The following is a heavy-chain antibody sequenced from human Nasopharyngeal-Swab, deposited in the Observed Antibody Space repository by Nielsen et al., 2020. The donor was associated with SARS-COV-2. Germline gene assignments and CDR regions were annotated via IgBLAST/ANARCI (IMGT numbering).Heavy chain of an antibody. Sequence: SETLFLTCTVSGYSITTGYYWGWIRQPPGKGLKWIGSIYHSGSTYYNPSLKSRVTISVDTSKNQFSLKLSSVTAADTAVYYCAREDYGDYYGMDVWGQGTTVTVSS. CDR2: IYHSGST. CDR1: GYSITTGYY. V-gene: IGHV4-38-2*02. CDR3: AREDYGDYYGMDV. J-gene: IGHJ6*02. D-gene: IGHD4-17*01.